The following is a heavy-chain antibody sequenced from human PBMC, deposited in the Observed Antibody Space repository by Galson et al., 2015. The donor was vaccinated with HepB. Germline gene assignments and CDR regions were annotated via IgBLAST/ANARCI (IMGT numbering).Heavy chain of an antibody. D-gene: IGHD4-17*01. CDR2: ISWNSFSL. Sequence: LRLSCAAAGFTFDDYAMHWVRQAPGKGLEWVSGISWNSFSLAYGDSVKGRFTISRDNAKNSLYLQMNRLRAEDTALYFCAKAYGDGNWFFERWGRGTLVTVSS. CDR1: GFTFDDYA. V-gene: IGHV3-9*01. CDR3: AKAYGDGNWFFER. J-gene: IGHJ2*01.